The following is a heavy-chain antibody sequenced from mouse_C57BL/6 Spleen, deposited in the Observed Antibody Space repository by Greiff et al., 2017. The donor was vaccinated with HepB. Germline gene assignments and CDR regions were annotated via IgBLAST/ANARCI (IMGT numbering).Heavy chain of an antibody. D-gene: IGHD2-5*01. CDR1: GFNIKDYY. J-gene: IGHJ1*03. Sequence: EVQLQQSGAELVRPGASVKLSCTASGFNIKDYYMHWVKQRPEQGLEWIGWIDPENGDTEYASKFQGKATITADTSSNTAYLQLSSLTSEDTAVYCCTPYSNYVRYFDVWGTGTTVTVSS. CDR2: IDPENGDT. CDR3: TPYSNYVRYFDV. V-gene: IGHV14-4*01.